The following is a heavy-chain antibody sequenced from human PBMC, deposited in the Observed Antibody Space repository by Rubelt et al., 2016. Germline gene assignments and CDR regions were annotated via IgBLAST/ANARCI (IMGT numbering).Heavy chain of an antibody. V-gene: IGHV4-34*01. Sequence: QVQLQQWGAGLLKPSETLSLTCAVYGGSFSGYYWRWIRQPPGKGLEWIGEINHSGSTNYNPSLKSRVTISVDTSKNQFSLKLSSVTAAETAVDDCARHSRVFSYYYGMDVWGQGTTVTVSS. D-gene: IGHD2-21*01. CDR3: ARHSRVFSYYYGMDV. J-gene: IGHJ6*02. CDR1: GGSFSGYY. CDR2: INHSGST.